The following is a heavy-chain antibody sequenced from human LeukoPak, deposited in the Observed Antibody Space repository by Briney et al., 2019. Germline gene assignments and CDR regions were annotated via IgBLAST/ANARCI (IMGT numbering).Heavy chain of an antibody. Sequence: SETLSLTCAVHGGSFNGFYWTWMRQPPGKGPEWIGEINHSRGTSYIASLWSRVTISQDTSKNQFSLKLTSVTAADTAVYYCARGLGEGYPDSWGQGTLVIVSS. J-gene: IGHJ4*02. CDR2: INHSRGT. CDR1: GGSFNGFY. D-gene: IGHD5-24*01. V-gene: IGHV4-34*01. CDR3: ARGLGEGYPDS.